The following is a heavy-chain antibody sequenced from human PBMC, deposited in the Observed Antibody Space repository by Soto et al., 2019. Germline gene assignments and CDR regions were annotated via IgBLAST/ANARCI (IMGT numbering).Heavy chain of an antibody. CDR3: AKDFAYNWNYVAIDN. CDR1: GFTFSSYG. D-gene: IGHD1-7*01. V-gene: IGHV3-30*18. CDR2: ISYDGSKK. Sequence: SLRLSCAASGFTFSSYGMHWVRQAPCKGLEWVAVISYDGSKKYYADSVKGRFTISRDNSKNTPYLQMNSLRAEDTAVYYCAKDFAYNWNYVAIDNWGQGTLVTVSS. J-gene: IGHJ4*02.